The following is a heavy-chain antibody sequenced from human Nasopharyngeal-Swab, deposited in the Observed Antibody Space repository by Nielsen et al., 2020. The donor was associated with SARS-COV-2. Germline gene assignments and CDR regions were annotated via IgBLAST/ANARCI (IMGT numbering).Heavy chain of an antibody. Sequence: GESLKISCAASGFTFSSYDMHWVRQVTGEGLEWVSAIGTAGDTYYPGSVKGRFTISRENAKNSLYLQMNSLRAGDTAVYYCARASQYSSTWALTSPYFDYWGQGTLVTVPS. D-gene: IGHD6-19*01. CDR2: IGTAGDT. CDR3: ARASQYSSTWALTSPYFDY. V-gene: IGHV3-13*01. J-gene: IGHJ4*02. CDR1: GFTFSSYD.